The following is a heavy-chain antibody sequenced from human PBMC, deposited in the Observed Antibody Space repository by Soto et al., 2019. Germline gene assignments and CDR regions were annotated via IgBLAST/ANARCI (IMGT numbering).Heavy chain of an antibody. CDR3: ARDLWGYCGTDCYPLDV. CDR2: MYNTGST. D-gene: IGHD2-21*02. Sequence: QVQLQESGPGLVKPSETLSLTCTVSGGSISRYYWSWIRQPPGKGLEWIGRMYNTGSTVYNPSFQSRVTTSADTPRKQFSLKLNSVTAADTAVYYCARDLWGYCGTDCYPLDVWGQGTTVTVSS. J-gene: IGHJ6*02. V-gene: IGHV4-59*01. CDR1: GGSISRYY.